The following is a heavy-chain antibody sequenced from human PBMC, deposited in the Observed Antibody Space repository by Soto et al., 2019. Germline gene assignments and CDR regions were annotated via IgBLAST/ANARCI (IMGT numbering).Heavy chain of an antibody. V-gene: IGHV4-34*01. Sequence: QVQLQQWGAGLLKPSETLSLTCAVYGGSFSGYYWSWIRQPPGKGLEWIGEINHSGSTNYNPSLKSRVTISVDTSKNQFSLKLSSVTAADTAVYYCARGLRGRGYYFDYWGQGTLVTVSS. CDR1: GGSFSGYY. J-gene: IGHJ4*02. D-gene: IGHD3-16*01. CDR2: INHSGST. CDR3: ARGLRGRGYYFDY.